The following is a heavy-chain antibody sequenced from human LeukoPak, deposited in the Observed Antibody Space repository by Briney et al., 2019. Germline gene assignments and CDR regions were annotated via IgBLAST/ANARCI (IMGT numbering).Heavy chain of an antibody. CDR2: ISSSDSTI. V-gene: IGHV3-48*04. Sequence: GGSLRLSCAASGFTFSSYGMHWVRQAPGKGLEWVSYISSSDSTIYYADSVKGRFTISRDNAKNSLYLQMNSLRAEDTAVYYCAELGITMIGGVWGKGTTVTISS. CDR3: AELGITMIGGV. CDR1: GFTFSSYG. D-gene: IGHD3-10*02. J-gene: IGHJ6*04.